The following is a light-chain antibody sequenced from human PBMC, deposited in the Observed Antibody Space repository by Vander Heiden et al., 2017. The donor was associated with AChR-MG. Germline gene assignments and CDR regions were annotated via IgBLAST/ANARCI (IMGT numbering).Light chain of an antibody. CDR1: SGDVGRYKF. CDR3: ASFAGSNNLI. Sequence: QSALTQPPSASGPPGQQVTISRTGTSGDVGRYKFVSWYQQHPGNAPKLLMFEISQRPSGVPDRFSGSKSGNTASLTVSGLQAEDEADYYCASFAGSNNLIFGGGTKLTVL. CDR2: EIS. J-gene: IGLJ2*01. V-gene: IGLV2-8*01.